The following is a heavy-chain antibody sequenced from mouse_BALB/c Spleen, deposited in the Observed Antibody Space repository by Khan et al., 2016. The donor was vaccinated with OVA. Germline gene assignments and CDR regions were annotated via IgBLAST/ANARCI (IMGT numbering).Heavy chain of an antibody. CDR2: ISYGGST. CDR1: GYSITSDYA. CDR3: ARKNYYGYAMDY. Sequence: VQLKESGPGLVKPSQSLSLTCTVTGYSITSDYAWYWIRQFPGNKLEWMVYISYGGSTSYNPSLTSRISITRDTSKNQFFLQLNSVTTEDTATYYCARKNYYGYAMDYWGQGTSVTVSS. J-gene: IGHJ4*01. D-gene: IGHD1-1*01. V-gene: IGHV3-2*02.